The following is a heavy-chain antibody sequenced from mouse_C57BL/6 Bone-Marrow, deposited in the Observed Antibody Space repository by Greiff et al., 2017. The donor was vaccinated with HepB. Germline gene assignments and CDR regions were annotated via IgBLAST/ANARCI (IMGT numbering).Heavy chain of an antibody. CDR3: ARWNSNYDYAMDY. Sequence: DVQLVESGGGLVQPGGSLKLSCAASGFTFSDYGMAWVRQAPRKGPEWVAFISNLAYSIYYADTVTGRFTISRENAKNTLYLEMSSLRSEDTAMYYCARWNSNYDYAMDYWGQGTSVTVSS. D-gene: IGHD2-5*01. V-gene: IGHV5-15*01. J-gene: IGHJ4*01. CDR1: GFTFSDYG. CDR2: ISNLAYSI.